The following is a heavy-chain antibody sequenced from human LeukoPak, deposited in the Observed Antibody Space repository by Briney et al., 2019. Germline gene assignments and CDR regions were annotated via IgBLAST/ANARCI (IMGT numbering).Heavy chain of an antibody. CDR2: INHSGST. CDR1: GGPLSGYY. V-gene: IGHV4-34*01. D-gene: IGHD2-15*01. CDR3: ASGASGGVVAAFDY. J-gene: IGHJ4*02. Sequence: PSETLSLTCAVYGGPLSGYYWSWIRQPPGKGLEWIGEINHSGSTNYNPSLKSRVTISVDTSKNQFSLKLSSVTAADTAVYYCASGASGGVVAAFDYWGQGTLVTVSS.